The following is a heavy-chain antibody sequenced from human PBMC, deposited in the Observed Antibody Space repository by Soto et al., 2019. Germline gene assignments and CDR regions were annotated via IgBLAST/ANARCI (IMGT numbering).Heavy chain of an antibody. V-gene: IGHV4-61*01. D-gene: IGHD3-10*01. CDR2: IHYSGSA. J-gene: IGHJ6*02. Sequence: PSETLSLTCTVSGGSVTGGYYYWSWIRQPPGKGLEWIGYIHYSGSANYNPSLKSRVTISVDTSKNQFSLKLSSVTAADTAVYYCARVVQKDGGLLSNYYYGLDAWGQGTPVTVSS. CDR1: GGSVTGGYYY. CDR3: ARVVQKDGGLLSNYYYGLDA.